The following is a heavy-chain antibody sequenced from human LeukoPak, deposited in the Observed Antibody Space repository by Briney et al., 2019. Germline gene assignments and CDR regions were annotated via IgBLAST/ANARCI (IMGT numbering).Heavy chain of an antibody. D-gene: IGHD3-9*01. CDR3: AKDGLYFDGSNHIPYFDS. V-gene: IGHV3-23*01. CDR2: ITYNGAAT. Sequence: QPGGSLRLSCAASGFSFGGYAMTWVRQAPGKGLEWVSSITYNGAATYYLDSVKARFTISRDNSRSTLYLQMDSLTAEDTALYYCAKDGLYFDGSNHIPYFDSCGQGTLVAVSS. J-gene: IGHJ4*02. CDR1: GFSFGGYA.